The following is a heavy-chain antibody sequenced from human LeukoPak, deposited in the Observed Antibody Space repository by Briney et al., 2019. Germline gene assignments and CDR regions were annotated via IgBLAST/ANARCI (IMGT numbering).Heavy chain of an antibody. CDR1: GHSVSSCYY. CDR2: VYHSGTT. D-gene: IGHD2/OR15-2a*01. Sequence: SETLSLTCAVSGHSVSSCYYWGWIRQPPGKGLEWIGNVYHSGTTYYNPSLKSRVTISIDTSKNQFSLKLSSVTAADTAVYYCGTTSTSPFDPWGQGTLVTVSS. J-gene: IGHJ5*02. V-gene: IGHV4-38-2*01. CDR3: GTTSTSPFDP.